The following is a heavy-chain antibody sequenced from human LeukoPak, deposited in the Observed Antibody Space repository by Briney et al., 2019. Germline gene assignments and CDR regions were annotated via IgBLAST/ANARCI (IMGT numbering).Heavy chain of an antibody. CDR2: INPNSGGT. CDR3: AREQDYGGNLEDY. CDR1: GYTFTGYY. D-gene: IGHD4-23*01. V-gene: IGHV1-2*02. J-gene: IGHJ4*02. Sequence: GASVKVSCKASGYTFTGYYMHWVRQAPGQGLEWMRWINPNSGGTNYAQKFQGRVTMTRDTSISTAYMELSRLRSDDTAVYYCAREQDYGGNLEDYWGQGTLVNGYS.